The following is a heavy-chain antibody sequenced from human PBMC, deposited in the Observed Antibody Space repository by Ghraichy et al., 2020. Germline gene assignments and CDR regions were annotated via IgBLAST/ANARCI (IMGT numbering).Heavy chain of an antibody. J-gene: IGHJ5*02. D-gene: IGHD6-19*01. Sequence: ASVKVSCKVSGYTLTELSIHWVRQAPGKGLEWMGGFDPEGDKQVHKQKFQGRVTMTEDTSTDTAYMELRSLRSDYSADYYCGTPPLAGTAWFDPWGQGTLVTVSS. V-gene: IGHV1-24*01. CDR2: FDPEGDKQ. CDR3: GTPPLAGTAWFDP. CDR1: GYTLTELS.